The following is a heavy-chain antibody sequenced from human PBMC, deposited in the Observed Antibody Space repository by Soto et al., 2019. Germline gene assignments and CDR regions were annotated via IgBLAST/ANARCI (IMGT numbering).Heavy chain of an antibody. J-gene: IGHJ2*01. Sequence: QVQLVESGGGVVQPGRSLRLSCATSGFIFSSYGMHWVRQGPGKGLEWVAVIWYDGTNKYYADSVNGRFTISRDDSKNTRYLQMNSLRAEDTAVYYCARGPMTTVTTWGDWYFDLWGRGTLVTVSS. V-gene: IGHV3-33*01. CDR3: ARGPMTTVTTWGDWYFDL. CDR1: GFIFSSYG. CDR2: IWYDGTNK. D-gene: IGHD4-17*01.